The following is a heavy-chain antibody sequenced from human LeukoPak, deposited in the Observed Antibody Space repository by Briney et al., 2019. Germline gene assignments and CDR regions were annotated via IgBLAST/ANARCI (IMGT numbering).Heavy chain of an antibody. V-gene: IGHV3-23*01. CDR2: ISDSVSGGST. J-gene: IGHJ5*02. CDR3: AKDRAGYSYGYFLSP. D-gene: IGHD5-18*01. Sequence: GGSLRLSCAASGFTFNNYAMTWVRQAPGKGLEWVSTISDSVSGGSTYYADSVKGRFTISRDNSKNTLYLQMNSLRAEDTAVYYCAKDRAGYSYGYFLSPWGQGTLVTVSS. CDR1: GFTFNNYA.